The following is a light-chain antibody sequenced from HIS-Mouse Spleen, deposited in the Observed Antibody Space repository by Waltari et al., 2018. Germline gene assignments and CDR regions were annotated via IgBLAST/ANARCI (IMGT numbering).Light chain of an antibody. CDR2: DDT. J-gene: IGLJ1*01. V-gene: IGLV3-21*02. CDR3: QVWDSSSDHYV. Sequence: SYVLTQPPSVSVAPGQTARITCGGNNIGSKSVHWYQQKPGQAPGLVVYDDTARPSGIPERFSGSNSGNTATLTISRVEAGDDADYYCQVWDSSSDHYVFGTGTKVTVL. CDR1: NIGSKS.